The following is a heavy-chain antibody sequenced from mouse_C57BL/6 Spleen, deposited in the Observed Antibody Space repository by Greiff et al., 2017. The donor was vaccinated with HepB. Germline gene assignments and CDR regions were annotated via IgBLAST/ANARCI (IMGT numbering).Heavy chain of an antibody. CDR3: ASGPLGEDYFDY. Sequence: QVQLQQSGTELVKPGASVKLSCKASGYTFTSYWMHWVKQRPGQGLEWIGNINPSNGGTNYNEKFKSKATLTVDKSSSTAYMQLSSLTSEDSAVYYCASGPLGEDYFDYWGQGTTLTVSS. D-gene: IGHD2-13*01. CDR1: GYTFTSYW. J-gene: IGHJ2*01. CDR2: INPSNGGT. V-gene: IGHV1-53*01.